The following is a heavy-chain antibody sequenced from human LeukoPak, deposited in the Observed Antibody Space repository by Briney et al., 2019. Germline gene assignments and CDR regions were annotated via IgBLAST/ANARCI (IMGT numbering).Heavy chain of an antibody. CDR1: GFTFSSYS. CDR2: ISSSSSTI. J-gene: IGHJ4*02. V-gene: IGHV3-48*01. D-gene: IGHD2-8*02. Sequence: PGGSLRLSCAAYGFTFSSYSMNWVRQAPGKGLEWVSYISSSSSTIYYADSVKGRFTISRDNAKNSLYLQMNSLRAEDTAVYYCARDPGGYYLDYWGQGTLVTVSS. CDR3: ARDPGGYYLDY.